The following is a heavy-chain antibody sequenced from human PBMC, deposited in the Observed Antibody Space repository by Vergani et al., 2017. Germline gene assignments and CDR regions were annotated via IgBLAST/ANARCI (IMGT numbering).Heavy chain of an antibody. D-gene: IGHD2-2*01. CDR2: IYSGGSST. J-gene: IGHJ3*02. CDR3: AKDRIIVVPAATDDAFDI. V-gene: IGHV3-23*03. Sequence: EVQLLESGGGLVQPGGSLRLSCAASGFTFSSYAMSWVRQAPGKGLEWVSAIYSGGSSTYYADSVKGRFTISRDNSKNTLYLQMNSLRAEDTAVYYCAKDRIIVVPAATDDAFDIWGQGTMVTVSS. CDR1: GFTFSSYA.